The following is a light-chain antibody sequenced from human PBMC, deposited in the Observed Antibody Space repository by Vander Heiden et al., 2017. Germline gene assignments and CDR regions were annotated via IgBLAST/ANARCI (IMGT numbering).Light chain of an antibody. J-gene: IGKJ1*01. CDR1: QSISSW. CDR2: KAS. Sequence: DIQMSQSPSTLSASVGDRVTITCRASQSISSWLAWYQQKPGKAPKLLIYKASSLESGVPSRFSGSGSGTEFTLTISSLQPDDFATSYCQQDNSYSWTFGQGTKVEIK. CDR3: QQDNSYSWT. V-gene: IGKV1-5*03.